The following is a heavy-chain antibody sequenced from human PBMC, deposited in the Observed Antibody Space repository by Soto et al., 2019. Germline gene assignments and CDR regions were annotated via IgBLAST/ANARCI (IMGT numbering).Heavy chain of an antibody. V-gene: IGHV1-69*08. CDR3: ARRRYCGYDCYHKHYYGMDV. J-gene: IGHJ6*01. D-gene: IGHD2-21*01. Sequence: QVQQVQSGAELKKTGSSVTVSCRASGDTFSSYAVNWVRQAPGRGLEWMGRIITVLGTTDYAQNFKGRVTITAEKSTKTVYMELSSLRSDDTAVYYCARRRYCGYDCYHKHYYGMDVW. CDR1: GDTFSSYA. CDR2: IITVLGTT.